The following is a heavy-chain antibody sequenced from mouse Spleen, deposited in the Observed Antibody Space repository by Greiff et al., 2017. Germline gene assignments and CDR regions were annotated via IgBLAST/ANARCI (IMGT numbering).Heavy chain of an antibody. Sequence: EVQLQESGGGLVKLGGSLKLSCAASGFTFSSYYMSWVRQTPEKRLEWVATISSGGGSTYYPDSVKGRFTISRDNAKNTLYLQMSSLNSEDTAVYYCARSLPYYGSSYWYFDVWGAGTTVTVSS. CDR3: ARSLPYYGSSYWYFDV. V-gene: IGHV5-12-1*01. CDR2: ISSGGGST. D-gene: IGHD1-1*01. J-gene: IGHJ1*01. CDR1: GFTFSSYY.